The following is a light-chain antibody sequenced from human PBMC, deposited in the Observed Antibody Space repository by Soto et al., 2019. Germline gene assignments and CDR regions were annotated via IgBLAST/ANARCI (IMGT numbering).Light chain of an antibody. CDR2: DVT. Sequence: QSALTQPASVSGSPGQSITISCTGTSTDVGGFPFVSWYQQYPGKAPTYILYDVTKRPSGVPDRFSGSKSGNTASLTISGLQADDEADYYCCSYAGNYTVFGGGTKLTVL. CDR1: STDVGGFPF. CDR3: CSYAGNYTV. J-gene: IGLJ2*01. V-gene: IGLV2-11*01.